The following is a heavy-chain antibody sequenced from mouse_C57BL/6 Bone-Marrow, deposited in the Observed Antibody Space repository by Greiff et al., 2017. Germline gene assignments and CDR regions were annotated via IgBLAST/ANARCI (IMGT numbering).Heavy chain of an antibody. Sequence: EVQWVESGGGLVQPGGSLSLSCAASGFTFTDYYMSWVRQPPGKALEWLGFIRNKANGYTTEYSASVKGRFTISRDNSQSILYLQMNALRAEDSATYYCARYDYGFAYGGQGTLVTVSA. J-gene: IGHJ3*01. V-gene: IGHV7-3*01. D-gene: IGHD2-4*01. CDR1: GFTFTDYY. CDR3: ARYDYGFAY. CDR2: IRNKANGYTT.